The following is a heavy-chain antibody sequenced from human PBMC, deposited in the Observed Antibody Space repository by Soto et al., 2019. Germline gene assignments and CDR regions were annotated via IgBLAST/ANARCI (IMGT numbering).Heavy chain of an antibody. CDR2: ISYDGSNK. D-gene: IGHD4-17*01. V-gene: IGHV3-30*18. CDR3: AKEGSYGDYVSGWFDP. Sequence: QVQLVASGGGVVQPGRSLRLSCAASGFTFSSYGMHWVRQAPGKGLEWVAVISYDGSNKYYADSVKGRFTISRDNSKNTLYLQMNSLRAEDTAVYYCAKEGSYGDYVSGWFDPWGQGTLVTVSS. CDR1: GFTFSSYG. J-gene: IGHJ5*02.